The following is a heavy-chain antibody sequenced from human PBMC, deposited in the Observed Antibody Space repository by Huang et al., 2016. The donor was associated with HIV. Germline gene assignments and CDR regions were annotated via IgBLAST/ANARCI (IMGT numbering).Heavy chain of an antibody. J-gene: IGHJ4*02. D-gene: IGHD6-13*01. CDR2: MSSSSSYI. Sequence: EVQLVESGGGLVKPGGSLRLSCAASGFTFSSYSMNWVRQAPGKGLEWVSFMSSSSSYIYYADSVKGRFTISRDNAKNSLYLQMNSLRAEDTAVYYCASEIAAASIDYWGQGTLVTVSS. CDR1: GFTFSSYS. CDR3: ASEIAAASIDY. V-gene: IGHV3-21*01.